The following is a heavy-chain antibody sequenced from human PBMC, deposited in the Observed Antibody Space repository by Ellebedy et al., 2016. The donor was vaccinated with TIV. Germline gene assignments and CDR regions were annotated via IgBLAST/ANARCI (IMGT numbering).Heavy chain of an antibody. CDR1: GDSFRDFY. Sequence: GSLRLXXAVSGDSFRDFYWTWIRQPPGRGLDWIGEILHSGDTNFTPSLKSRVTMSLDTSSHQFSLKLTSVTAADTAMYFCARGRRQYGSGSEEDDAFDLWGQGTMVTVSS. CDR2: ILHSGDT. D-gene: IGHD6-19*01. CDR3: ARGRRQYGSGSEEDDAFDL. J-gene: IGHJ3*01. V-gene: IGHV4-34*01.